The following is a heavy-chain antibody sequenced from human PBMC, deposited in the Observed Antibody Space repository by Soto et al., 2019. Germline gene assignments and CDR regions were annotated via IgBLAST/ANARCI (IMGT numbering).Heavy chain of an antibody. J-gene: IGHJ4*02. V-gene: IGHV1-2*04. CDR1: GYTFNAYY. CDR3: ARAIARDGSSWYRGGYDS. Sequence: QVRLLQSGAEVKKSGASVKVSCKASGYTFNAYYIHWMRQAPEQGLEWMGWINPDTGGTDYAQKLQGWVTMTSDTAITTAYMELASLKIDDTAVYYCARAIARDGSSWYRGGYDSWGQGTLVTVS. D-gene: IGHD6-13*01. CDR2: INPDTGGT.